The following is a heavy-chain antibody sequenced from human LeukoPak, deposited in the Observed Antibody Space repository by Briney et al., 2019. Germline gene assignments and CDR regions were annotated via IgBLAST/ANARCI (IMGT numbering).Heavy chain of an antibody. J-gene: IGHJ3*02. D-gene: IGHD6-13*01. CDR1: GGSFSGYY. CDR3: ARVPIFIAAAGAYAFDI. CDR2: INHSGST. Sequence: SETLSLTCAVYGGSFSGYYWSWIRQPPGKGLEWIGEINHSGSTNYNPSLKSRVTISVDTSKNQFSLKLSSVTAADTAVYYCARVPIFIAAAGAYAFDIWGQGTMVTVSS. V-gene: IGHV4-34*01.